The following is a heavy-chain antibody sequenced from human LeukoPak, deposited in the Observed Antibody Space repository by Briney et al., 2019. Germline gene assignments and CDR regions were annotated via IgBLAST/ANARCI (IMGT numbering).Heavy chain of an antibody. D-gene: IGHD7-27*01. CDR3: ARVGEDQSPLGY. CDR1: GFTFSSYA. J-gene: IGHJ4*02. CDR2: ISGSGGST. Sequence: GGSLRLSCVVSGFTFSSYAMSWVRQAPGKGLEWVSGISGSGGSTYYADSVKGRFTISRDNTKNTLYLQMNSLRAEDTAVYYCARVGEDQSPLGYWGQGTLVTVSS. V-gene: IGHV3-23*01.